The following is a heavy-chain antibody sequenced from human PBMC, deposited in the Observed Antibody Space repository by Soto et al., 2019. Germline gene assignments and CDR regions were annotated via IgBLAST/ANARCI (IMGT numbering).Heavy chain of an antibody. Sequence: DVQVLESGGDLVQPGGSLRLSCVASGFTFNSYAMSWVRQAPVKGLEWVSSVSAGGDMTYYSDSVKGRFTISRDNSNNALFLQMNSLRIEDTAMYYCARGDRGGSGSPASYYYSGLDVWGQGTTVTVS. D-gene: IGHD3-10*01. J-gene: IGHJ6*02. V-gene: IGHV3-23*01. CDR2: VSAGGDMT. CDR3: ARGDRGGSGSPASYYYSGLDV. CDR1: GFTFNSYA.